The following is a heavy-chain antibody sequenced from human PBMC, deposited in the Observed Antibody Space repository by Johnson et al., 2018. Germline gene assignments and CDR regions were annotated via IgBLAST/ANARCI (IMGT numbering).Heavy chain of an antibody. CDR1: GFAMT. D-gene: IGHD3-10*01. J-gene: IGHJ1*01. CDR3: AREFGWLIGGGYFQH. Sequence: QVQLVESGGGLVQRGGSLRLSCAASGFAMTWVRQAPGKGLEWVAVISYDGSNKYYADSVKGRFTISRDNSKNTLYLQMNSLRVEDTAVYYCAREFGWLIGGGYFQHWGQGTLVTVSS. V-gene: IGHV3-30*03. CDR2: ISYDGSNK.